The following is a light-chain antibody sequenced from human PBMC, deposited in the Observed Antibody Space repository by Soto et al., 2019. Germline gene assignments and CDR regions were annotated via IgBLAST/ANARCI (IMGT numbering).Light chain of an antibody. CDR2: GNT. Sequence: QSVLTQPPSVSGAPGQRVTISCTGGSSNLGAGYDVHWYQHLPGTAPKLVIYGNTNRPSGVPDRFSGSKSGTSASLAITGLQAEDEADYYCQSYDSSLSGSWVFGGGTKVTVL. V-gene: IGLV1-40*01. J-gene: IGLJ2*01. CDR3: QSYDSSLSGSWV. CDR1: SSNLGAGYD.